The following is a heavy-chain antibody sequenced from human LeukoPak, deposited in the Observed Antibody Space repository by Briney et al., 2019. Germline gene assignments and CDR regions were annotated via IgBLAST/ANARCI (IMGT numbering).Heavy chain of an antibody. V-gene: IGHV1-46*01. CDR3: AREASGGYFDY. Sequence: ASVKVSCKASGYIFSSYYMHWVRQAPGQGLEWVGLINPTGDSTNYAQNFRGRVPMTRDTSTSTVYMDLSSLRSEDTAVYYCAREASGGYFDYWGQGTLVTVSS. J-gene: IGHJ4*02. CDR2: INPTGDST. D-gene: IGHD4-23*01. CDR1: GYIFSSYY.